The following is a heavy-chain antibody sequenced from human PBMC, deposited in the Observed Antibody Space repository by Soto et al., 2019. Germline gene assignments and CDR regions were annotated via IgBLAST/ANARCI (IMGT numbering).Heavy chain of an antibody. J-gene: IGHJ4*02. CDR1: GGSFSGYY. CDR3: ARGDLKNSDY. CDR2: INHSGST. V-gene: IGHV4-34*01. Sequence: QVQLQQWGAGLLKPSETLSLTCAVYGGSFSGYYWSWIRQPPGKGLEWVGEINHSGSTNYNPSLKSRVTISVDTSKSQFSLKLGSVTAADTAVYFCARGDLKNSDYWGQGTLVTVSS.